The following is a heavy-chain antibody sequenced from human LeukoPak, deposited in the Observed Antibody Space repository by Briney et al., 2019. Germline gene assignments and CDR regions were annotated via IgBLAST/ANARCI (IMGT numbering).Heavy chain of an antibody. Sequence: GGSLRLSCAASEFSVGSNYMSWVRQAPGKGLEWVANIKQDGSEKYYVDSVKGRFTISRDNAKNSLYLQMNSLRAEDTAVYYCARDRYAIQTTFDYWGQGTLVTVSS. D-gene: IGHD2-8*01. J-gene: IGHJ4*02. CDR1: EFSVGSNY. CDR2: IKQDGSEK. V-gene: IGHV3-7*01. CDR3: ARDRYAIQTTFDY.